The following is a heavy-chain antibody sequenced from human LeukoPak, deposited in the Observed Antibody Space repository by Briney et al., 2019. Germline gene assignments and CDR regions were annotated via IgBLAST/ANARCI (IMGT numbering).Heavy chain of an antibody. V-gene: IGHV3-66*02. CDR1: GFSVSNHY. CDR3: ARDGAGIESWVELDP. J-gene: IGHJ5*02. CDR2: IWADGTT. Sequence: GGSLRLSCAASGFSVSNHYMAWVRQAPGRRLEWVSFIWADGTTFYTDSVRGRFTVSRDQFKNTLYLQMSSLRPDDTALYYCARDGAGIESWVELDPWGQGTQVTVS. D-gene: IGHD5-24*01.